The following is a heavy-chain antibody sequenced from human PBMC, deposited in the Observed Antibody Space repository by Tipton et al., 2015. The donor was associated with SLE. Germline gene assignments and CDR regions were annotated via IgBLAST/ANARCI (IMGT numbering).Heavy chain of an antibody. CDR3: ARGPGHSASGFYWFDP. Sequence: TLSLTCTVSGGSISTYYWSWIRQPAGQGLEWIGHISANGNTNYNPSLKSPVTMSVDTSKNQFYLNLSSVTAADTAVYHCARGPGHSASGFYWFDPWAREHWSSSPQ. V-gene: IGHV4-4*07. CDR2: ISANGNT. J-gene: IGHJ5*02. CDR1: GGSISTYY. D-gene: IGHD6-19*01.